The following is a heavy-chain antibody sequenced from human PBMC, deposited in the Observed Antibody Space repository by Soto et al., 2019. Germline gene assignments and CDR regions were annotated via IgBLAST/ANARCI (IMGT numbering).Heavy chain of an antibody. V-gene: IGHV3-23*01. Sequence: GGSLRLSCAASGFTFSSYAMSWVRQAPGKGLEWVSAISGSGGSTYYADSVKGRFTISRDNSKNTLYVQMNSLRAEDTALYSCAKDLSSHPRHAYRGQGTLVPVS. CDR2: ISGSGGST. CDR3: AKDLSSHPRHAY. CDR1: GFTFSSYA. J-gene: IGHJ4*02.